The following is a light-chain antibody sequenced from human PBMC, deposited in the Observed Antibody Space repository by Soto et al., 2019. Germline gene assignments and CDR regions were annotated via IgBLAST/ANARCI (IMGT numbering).Light chain of an antibody. V-gene: IGKV3-20*01. CDR1: QSVSSF. J-gene: IGKJ1*01. CDR2: GVS. Sequence: EIVLTQSPGTLSLSPGERATLSCRPSQSVSSFLAWYQQKPGQAPRLLIYGVSSRATGIPDRFSGSGSGTDFTLTVSSLEPEDFAVYYCHQFASSPQTFGQGTKV. CDR3: HQFASSPQT.